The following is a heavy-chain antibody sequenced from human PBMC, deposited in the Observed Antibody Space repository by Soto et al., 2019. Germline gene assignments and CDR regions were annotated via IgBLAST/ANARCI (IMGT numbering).Heavy chain of an antibody. J-gene: IGHJ6*02. D-gene: IGHD3-22*01. CDR1: GGSISSGDYY. V-gene: IGHV4-30-4*01. CDR3: ARDHHYYDRSAWDYYYGMDV. Sequence: PSETLSLTCTVSGGSISSGDYYWSWIRQPPGKGLEWIGYIYYSGSTYYNPSLKSRVTISVDTSKNQFSLKLSSVTAADTAVYYCARDHHYYDRSAWDYYYGMDVWGQGTTVTVSS. CDR2: IYYSGST.